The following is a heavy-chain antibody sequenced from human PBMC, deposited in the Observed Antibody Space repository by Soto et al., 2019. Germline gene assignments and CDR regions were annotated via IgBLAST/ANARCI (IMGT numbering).Heavy chain of an antibody. CDR2: ISSSSSTI. CDR1: GFIFSSYA. CDR3: ARDLRRLGITMVRGPLDY. D-gene: IGHD3-10*01. Sequence: GGSLRLSCAASGFIFSSYAMSWVRQAPAKGLEWVSYISSSSSTIYYADSVKGRFTISRDNAKNSLYLQMNSLRAEDTAVYYCARDLRRLGITMVRGPLDYWGQGTLVTVSS. J-gene: IGHJ4*02. V-gene: IGHV3-48*01.